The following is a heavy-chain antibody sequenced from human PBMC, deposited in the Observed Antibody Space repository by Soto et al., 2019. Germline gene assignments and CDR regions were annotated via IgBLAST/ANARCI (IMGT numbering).Heavy chain of an antibody. J-gene: IGHJ3*02. D-gene: IGHD3-3*01. Sequence: ASVKVSCKAPGYTFTSYDINWVRQATGQGLEWMGWMNPNSGNTGYAQKFQGRVTMTRNTSISTAYMELSSLRSEDTAVYYCATFWSGYHDAFDIWGQGTMVTVSS. CDR1: GYTFTSYD. CDR3: ATFWSGYHDAFDI. CDR2: MNPNSGNT. V-gene: IGHV1-8*01.